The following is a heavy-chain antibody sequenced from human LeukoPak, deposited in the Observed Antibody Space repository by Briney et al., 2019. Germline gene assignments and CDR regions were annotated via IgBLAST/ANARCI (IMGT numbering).Heavy chain of an antibody. V-gene: IGHV4-61*02. CDR1: GGFISSGSYY. CDR2: IYTSGST. J-gene: IGHJ4*02. CDR3: ARGLLERNYYGSGSYYFDY. D-gene: IGHD3-10*01. Sequence: PSQTLSLTCTVSGGFISSGSYYWSWIRQPAGKGLEWIGRIYTSGSTNYNPSLKSRVTISVDTSKNQFSLKLGSVTAADTAVYYCARGLLERNYYGSGSYYFDYWGQGTLVTVSS.